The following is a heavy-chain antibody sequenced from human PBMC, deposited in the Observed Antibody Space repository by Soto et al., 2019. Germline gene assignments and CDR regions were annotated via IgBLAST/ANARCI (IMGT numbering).Heavy chain of an antibody. CDR2: ISAYNGNT. CDR1: GYTFTSYG. Sequence: ASVKVSCKASGYTFTSYGISWVRQAPGQGLEWMGWISAYNGNTNYAQKLQGRVTMTTDTSTSTAYMELRSLRSDDTAVYYCARGDRRGKVTTYYSGMDVWGQGTTVTVSS. J-gene: IGHJ6*02. CDR3: ARGDRRGKVTTYYSGMDV. D-gene: IGHD2-15*01. V-gene: IGHV1-18*01.